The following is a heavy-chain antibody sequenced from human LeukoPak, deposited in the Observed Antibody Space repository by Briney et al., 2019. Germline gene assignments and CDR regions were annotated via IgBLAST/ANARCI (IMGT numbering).Heavy chain of an antibody. D-gene: IGHD5/OR15-5a*01. J-gene: IGHJ3*02. V-gene: IGHV3-74*01. CDR3: ARGVDDAFDI. CDR1: GVTFSSYW. Sequence: GGSLRLSCVASGVTFSSYWMHWVRQAPGKGLVWVSRINTDGSSTIYADSVKGRFTISRDNAKNTLFLQMNSLRAEDTAVYYCARGVDDAFDIWGQGTMVTVSS. CDR2: INTDGSST.